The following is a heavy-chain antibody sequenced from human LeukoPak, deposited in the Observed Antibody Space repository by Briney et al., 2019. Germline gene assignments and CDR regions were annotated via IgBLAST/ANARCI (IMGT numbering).Heavy chain of an antibody. J-gene: IGHJ3*01. CDR2: IGASGEST. Sequence: GGSLRLSCAASGFTFSVAAMTWVRQAPGKGLEWVSLIGASGESTYYADSVKSRFTISRDNSKNTLSLQMNSLRVEDTAMYFCAKDIQLSTWGLGTMVTVSS. CDR1: GFTFSVAA. V-gene: IGHV3-23*01. D-gene: IGHD5-24*01. CDR3: AKDIQLST.